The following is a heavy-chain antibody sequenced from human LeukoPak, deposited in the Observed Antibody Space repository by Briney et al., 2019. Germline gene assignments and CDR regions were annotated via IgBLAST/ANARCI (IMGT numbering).Heavy chain of an antibody. J-gene: IGHJ6*02. Sequence: GASVKVSCKVSGYTLTELSMHWVRQAPGQGLEWMGWISAYNGNTNYAQKLQGRVTMTTDTSTSTAYMELRSLRSDDTAVYYCARGGLTGYYYYGMDVWGQGTTVTVSS. CDR1: GYTLTELS. CDR2: ISAYNGNT. CDR3: ARGGLTGYYYYGMDV. V-gene: IGHV1-18*01.